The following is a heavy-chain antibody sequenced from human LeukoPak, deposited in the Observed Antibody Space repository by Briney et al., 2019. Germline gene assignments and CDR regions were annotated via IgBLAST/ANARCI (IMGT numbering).Heavy chain of an antibody. CDR3: ARYSGTFYFDY. Sequence: ASVNVSCKASGYRFSTFGITWVRQAPGQGLEWMGWISGYNGNTNYAEKFQGRVTMTIDTSTTTTYMELRSLRSDDTAVYYCARYSGTFYFDYWGQGTLVTVSS. CDR2: ISGYNGNT. J-gene: IGHJ4*02. D-gene: IGHD1-26*01. CDR1: GYRFSTFG. V-gene: IGHV1-18*04.